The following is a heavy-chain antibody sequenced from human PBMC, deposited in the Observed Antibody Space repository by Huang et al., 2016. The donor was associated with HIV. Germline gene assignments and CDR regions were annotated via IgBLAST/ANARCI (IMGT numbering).Heavy chain of an antibody. CDR3: VRQTFYYDSGGYPPDY. Sequence: HLQESGPGLVKPSETLSLTCSVSGGSIKSTNFYWGWIRQPPGKGLEWIGSIYHSGDTSYNPSLKSRVTISVDTSKKQFSLKLNFVTAADTAIYYCVRQTFYYDSGGYPPDYWGQGTLVIVSS. CDR2: IYHSGDT. J-gene: IGHJ4*02. D-gene: IGHD3-22*01. V-gene: IGHV4-39*01. CDR1: GGSIKSTNFY.